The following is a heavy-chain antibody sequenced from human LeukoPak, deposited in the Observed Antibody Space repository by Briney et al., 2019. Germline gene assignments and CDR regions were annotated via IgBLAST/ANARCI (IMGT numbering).Heavy chain of an antibody. J-gene: IGHJ6*03. CDR2: IWYDGSEK. Sequence: GGSLRLSCAASGFTFSAYGMYWVRQAPGKGLEWVAVIWYDGSEKSYANSVKGRFTISRDNPKNILYLHMNSLRADDTAVYFCARDRGYSSTWSFGKHYYLDVWGKGTTVTVSS. D-gene: IGHD6-13*01. CDR1: GFTFSAYG. CDR3: ARDRGYSSTWSFGKHYYLDV. V-gene: IGHV3-33*07.